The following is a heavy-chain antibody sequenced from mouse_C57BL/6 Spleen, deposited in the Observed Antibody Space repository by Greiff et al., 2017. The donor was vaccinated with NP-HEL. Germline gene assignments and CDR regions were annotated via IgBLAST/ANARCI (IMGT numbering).Heavy chain of an antibody. CDR2: INPYNGGT. Sequence: EVQLQQSGPVLVKPGASVKMSCKASGYTFTDYHMNWVKQSHGKSLEWIGVINPYNGGTSYNQKFKGKATLTVDKSSSTAYMELNSLTSEDSAVYYCATTVVAPGAMDYWGQGTSVTVSS. CDR3: ATTVVAPGAMDY. J-gene: IGHJ4*01. D-gene: IGHD1-1*01. V-gene: IGHV1-19*01. CDR1: GYTFTDYH.